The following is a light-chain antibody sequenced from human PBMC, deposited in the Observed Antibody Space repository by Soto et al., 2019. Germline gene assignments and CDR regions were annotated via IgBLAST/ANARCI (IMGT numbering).Light chain of an antibody. CDR2: GAP. J-gene: IGKJ1*01. CDR3: QQDDNLPPWT. CDR1: QSVGTY. Sequence: EIVMKQSPATLSVSPGERATLSCKASQSVGTYLAWYQQKPGQAPRPLTYGAPTRATGVPARFRGGGSGTEFTLTISSLQSEDCAIYDYQQDDNLPPWTFGQGTKVEIK. V-gene: IGKV3-15*01.